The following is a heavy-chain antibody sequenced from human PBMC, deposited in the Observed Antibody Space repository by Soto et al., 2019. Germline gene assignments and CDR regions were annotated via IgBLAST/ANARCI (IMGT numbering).Heavy chain of an antibody. CDR3: AKGGSSWTEWFDP. CDR2: INPSSGAT. CDR1: GYPLTAKY. Sequence: QVQLVQSGAEVKKPGASVKVSCKASGYPLTAKYLHWVRQAPGQGLGWMGWINPSSGATKEAQKFRGRVTMTRDTSISAAYMELSRLTSDDTAVYYCAKGGSSWTEWFDPWGQGTLVTVSS. V-gene: IGHV1-2*02. D-gene: IGHD6-13*01. J-gene: IGHJ5*02.